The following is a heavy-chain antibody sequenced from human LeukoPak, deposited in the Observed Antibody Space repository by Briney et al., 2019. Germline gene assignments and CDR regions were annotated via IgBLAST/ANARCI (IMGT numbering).Heavy chain of an antibody. D-gene: IGHD1-1*01. Sequence: KSSETLSLTCTVSGGSISSYYWSWIRQPPGKGLEWIGYIYYSGSTNYNPSLKSRVAISVDTSKNQFSLKLSSVTAADTAVYYCARLRPPGTPGRWFDPWGQGTLVTVSS. CDR1: GGSISSYY. CDR2: IYYSGST. J-gene: IGHJ5*02. V-gene: IGHV4-59*08. CDR3: ARLRPPGTPGRWFDP.